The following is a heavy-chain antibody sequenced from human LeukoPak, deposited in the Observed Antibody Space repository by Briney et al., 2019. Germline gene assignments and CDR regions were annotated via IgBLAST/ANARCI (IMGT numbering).Heavy chain of an antibody. CDR1: GFSFSSYW. CDR3: ARDGWGPYSSTSDY. CDR2: IKQDGSEK. J-gene: IGHJ4*02. V-gene: IGHV3-7*03. D-gene: IGHD6-13*01. Sequence: GGSLRLSCAASGFSFSSYWMSWVRQAPGKGLEWVANIKQDGSEKYYVDSVKGGFTISRDNAKNSMYMQMNSLRAEDTAVYYCARDGWGPYSSTSDYWGQGTLVTVSS.